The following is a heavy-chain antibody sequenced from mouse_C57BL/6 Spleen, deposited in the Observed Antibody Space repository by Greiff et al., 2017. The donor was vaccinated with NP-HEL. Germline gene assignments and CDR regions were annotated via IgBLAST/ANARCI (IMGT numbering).Heavy chain of an antibody. CDR2: ISSGGSYT. J-gene: IGHJ2*01. D-gene: IGHD1-1*01. V-gene: IGHV5-6*01. Sequence: EVQLQQSGGDLVKPGGSLKLSCAASGFTFSSYGMSWVRQTPDKRLEWVATISSGGSYTYYPDSVKGRFTLTRDNAKNTLYLEMSRLTSEDTAMYSCSRHGVITVVATDYFDYWGPGTTLSVSS. CDR3: SRHGVITVVATDYFDY. CDR1: GFTFSSYG.